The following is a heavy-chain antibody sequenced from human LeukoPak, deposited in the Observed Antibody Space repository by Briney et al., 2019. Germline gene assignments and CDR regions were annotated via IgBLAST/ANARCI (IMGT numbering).Heavy chain of an antibody. CDR1: GGSISSSSYY. CDR2: IYYSGST. D-gene: IGHD1-26*01. V-gene: IGHV4-39*07. Sequence: PSETLSLTCTVSGGSISSSSYYWGWIRQPPGKGLEWIGSIYYSGSTNYNPSLKSRVTMSVDTSKNQFSLKLSSVTAADTAVYYCARDSHRHLGMVAPYNTDYWGQGTLVTVSS. CDR3: ARDSHRHLGMVAPYNTDY. J-gene: IGHJ4*02.